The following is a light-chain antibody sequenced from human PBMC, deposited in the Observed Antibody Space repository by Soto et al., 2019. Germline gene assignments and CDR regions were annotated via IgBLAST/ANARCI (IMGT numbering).Light chain of an antibody. V-gene: IGKV3-15*01. CDR3: QHYKTWPLS. J-gene: IGKJ4*01. Sequence: EIVLTQSPGTLSLSPGERATLSCRASQSVSSKYLAWYQQKPGRAPRVLIYGTSIRATGIPARFSGDGSGTEFTLTISSLQSDDIAVYYCQHYKTWPLSFGGGTRVEI. CDR1: QSVSSKY. CDR2: GTS.